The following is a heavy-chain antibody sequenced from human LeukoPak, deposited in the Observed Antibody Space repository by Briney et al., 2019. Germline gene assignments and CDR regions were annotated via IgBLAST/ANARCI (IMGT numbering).Heavy chain of an antibody. CDR1: GITFSAYA. CDR2: ISDSGGST. Sequence: PGGSLRLSCAASGITFSAYAMSWVRQAPGKGLEWVSGISDSGGSTYYADSVKGRFTISRDNSKNTLYLQMNSLRAEDTAVYYCAKPDLRDFDWLLFNPSYYFDYWGQGTLVTVSS. CDR3: AKPDLRDFDWLLFNPSYYFDY. D-gene: IGHD3-9*01. J-gene: IGHJ4*02. V-gene: IGHV3-23*01.